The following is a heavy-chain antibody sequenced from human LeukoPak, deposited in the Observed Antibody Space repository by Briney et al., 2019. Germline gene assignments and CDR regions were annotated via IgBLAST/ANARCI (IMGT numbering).Heavy chain of an antibody. CDR1: GFIFNYYY. J-gene: IGHJ3*01. Sequence: PGGSLRLSCAASGFIFNYYYMTWIRQAPGKGLEWVSYISGNARDTYYADSVKGRFTLSRDNTKNALYLHMNSLGAEDTAVYYCARDRIGFGAFDVWGQGTMVTVSS. CDR2: ISGNARDT. V-gene: IGHV3-11*01. D-gene: IGHD3-16*01. CDR3: ARDRIGFGAFDV.